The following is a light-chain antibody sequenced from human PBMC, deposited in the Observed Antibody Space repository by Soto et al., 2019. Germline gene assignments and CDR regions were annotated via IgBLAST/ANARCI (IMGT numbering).Light chain of an antibody. CDR2: GAS. Sequence: EIVMTQSPGTLSVSPGERATLSCRASESVNRDLGWYQQEPGQAPRLLIYGASTRATGIPDRFSGSGSGTDFTLTISSLQSEDFVVYYCQQYNTRPLTFGEGTKVEVK. CDR3: QQYNTRPLT. J-gene: IGKJ4*01. V-gene: IGKV3-15*01. CDR1: ESVNRD.